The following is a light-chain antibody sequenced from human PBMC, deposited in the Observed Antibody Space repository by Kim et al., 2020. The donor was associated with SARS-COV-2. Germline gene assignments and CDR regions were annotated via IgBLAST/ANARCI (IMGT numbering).Light chain of an antibody. J-gene: IGLJ3*02. V-gene: IGLV3-1*01. CDR1: NLGDKY. CDR3: QAWDFNRV. CDR2: QNY. Sequence: VSVSPGQTATLPCSGDNLGDKYICWYQQKSGQSPVLVIYQNYKRPSGIPERFSGSNSGNTATLTISGTQAMDEADYYCQAWDFNRVFGRGTQLTVL.